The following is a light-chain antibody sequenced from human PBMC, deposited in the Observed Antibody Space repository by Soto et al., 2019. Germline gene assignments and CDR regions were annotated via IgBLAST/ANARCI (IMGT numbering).Light chain of an antibody. Sequence: QSALTQPASGSGSPGQSITISCTGTSSDVGGYDHVSWYQQHPGKAPKLIIYDVTVRPSGISRRFSGSKSDNTASLAVSGLQPEYEADYYCSSYTNKDTLLFGGGTKVTVL. V-gene: IGLV2-14*03. J-gene: IGLJ3*02. CDR2: DVT. CDR1: SSDVGGYDH. CDR3: SSYTNKDTLL.